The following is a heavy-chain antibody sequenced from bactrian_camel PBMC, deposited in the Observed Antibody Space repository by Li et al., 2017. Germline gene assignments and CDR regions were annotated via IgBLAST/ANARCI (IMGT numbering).Heavy chain of an antibody. CDR1: GDTIGRYC. J-gene: IGHJ4*01. Sequence: HVQLVESGGGSVQAGGSLRLSCVASGDTIGRYCLGWFRQIPDREREGVAGVESDGSTSYADSVKGRFTISQDSAKNILYLQMHSLKPEDTAMHYCAARSVGWCPLFEHWLGKRAYTPGGCFANWGQGTQVTVS. V-gene: IGHV3S55*01. CDR3: AARSVGWCPLFEHWLGKRAYTPGGCFAN. CDR2: VESDGST. D-gene: IGHD1*01.